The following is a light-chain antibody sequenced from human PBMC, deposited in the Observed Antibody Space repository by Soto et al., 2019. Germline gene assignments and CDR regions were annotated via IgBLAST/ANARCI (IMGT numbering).Light chain of an antibody. V-gene: IGKV1-39*01. Sequence: DIQMTQSPSSLSASVGDRVIITCRASQNIARHLHWCQQKPGKAPKLLIYAASNLQSGVPSRFSGSGSGTDFTLTIRSLQPEDFATYYCQQSFSTPLTFGGGTKVDIK. CDR3: QQSFSTPLT. CDR1: QNIARH. J-gene: IGKJ4*01. CDR2: AAS.